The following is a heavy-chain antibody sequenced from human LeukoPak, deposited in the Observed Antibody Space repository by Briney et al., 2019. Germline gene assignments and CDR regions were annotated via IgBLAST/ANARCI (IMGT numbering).Heavy chain of an antibody. CDR1: GASISSDY. J-gene: IGHJ6*03. CDR3: ARHFPYCGGDCPYYYMDV. V-gene: IGHV4-4*09. D-gene: IGHD2-21*02. CDR2: IYSSETT. Sequence: SETLSLTCSVSGASISSDYWSWIRQPPGKGLEWIGNIYSSETTKYNPSLRSRATISGDTSKSQFSLKLSFVTAADTAVYYCARHFPYCGGDCPYYYMDVWGKGTTVTVSS.